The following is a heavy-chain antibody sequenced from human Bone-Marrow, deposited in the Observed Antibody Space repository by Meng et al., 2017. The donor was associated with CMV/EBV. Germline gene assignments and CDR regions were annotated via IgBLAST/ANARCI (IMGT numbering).Heavy chain of an antibody. D-gene: IGHD2-15*01. V-gene: IGHV4-4*02. CDR3: ARDRGYCSGDSCYGPFDY. Sequence: SETLSLTCAVSAGSISSSNWWSWVRQPPGKGLEWIGEIYHSGNINYNPSLKSRVTISVDKSKNQFSLKLNSVTAADTAVYSCARDRGYCSGDSCYGPFDYWGQGTLVTVSS. CDR1: AGSISSSNW. J-gene: IGHJ4*02. CDR2: IYHSGNI.